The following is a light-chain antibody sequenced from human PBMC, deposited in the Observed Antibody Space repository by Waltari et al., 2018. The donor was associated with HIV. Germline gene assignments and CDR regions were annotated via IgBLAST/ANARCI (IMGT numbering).Light chain of an antibody. V-gene: IGKV1-27*01. CDR2: SAS. Sequence: DIQMTQSPSSLSASVGDRVTITCRASEDIRTFLAWYQQKSGKVPKLLIYSASTLQSGVTSRFSGGGSGTEFSLTINNLQPEDAGTYYCQKYNSAPRTFGRGTIVEI. J-gene: IGKJ2*01. CDR3: QKYNSAPRT. CDR1: EDIRTF.